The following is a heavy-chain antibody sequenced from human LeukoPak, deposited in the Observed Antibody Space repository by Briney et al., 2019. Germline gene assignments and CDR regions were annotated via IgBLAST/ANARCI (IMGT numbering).Heavy chain of an antibody. CDR3: ARDRIVVVPYYYYGMDV. CDR1: GGSISSSNW. D-gene: IGHD2-2*01. CDR2: IYHSGST. J-gene: IGHJ6*04. Sequence: PSGTLSLTCAVSGGSISSSNWWCWVRQPPGKGLEWIGEIYHSGSTNYNPSLKSRVTISVDKSKNQFSLKLSSVTAADTAVYYCARDRIVVVPYYYYGMDVWGKGTTVTVSS. V-gene: IGHV4-4*02.